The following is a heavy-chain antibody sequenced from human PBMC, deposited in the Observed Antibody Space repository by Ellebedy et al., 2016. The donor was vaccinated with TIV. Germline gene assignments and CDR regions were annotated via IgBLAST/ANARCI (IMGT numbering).Heavy chain of an antibody. CDR1: GITVSNNY. Sequence: GGSLRLSXVASGITVSNNYMRWVRQAPGKGLEWVSLMYSSGVTRYADSVKGRFTISRDNSQNTLFLQMDSLRVEDTAMYYCARDPPAINTRTWGWGQGTLVTVSA. CDR2: MYSSGVT. J-gene: IGHJ4*02. CDR3: ARDPPAINTRTWG. D-gene: IGHD7-27*01. V-gene: IGHV3-66*01.